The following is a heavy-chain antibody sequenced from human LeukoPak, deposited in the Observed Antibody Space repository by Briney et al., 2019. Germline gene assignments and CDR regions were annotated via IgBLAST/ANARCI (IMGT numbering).Heavy chain of an antibody. D-gene: IGHD5-18*01. CDR1: GFTLSNYA. CDR2: FTSSAVGT. V-gene: IGHV3-23*01. CDR3: AKDLGYNYGHNPYRFDY. J-gene: IGHJ4*02. Sequence: GRSLRLSCAASGFTLSNYAMSWVRQAPGKGLEWVSAFTSSAVGTYYADSVKGRFTIFRDNSKNTLYLQMNGLRAEDTAVYYCAKDLGYNYGHNPYRFDYWGRGTLVTVSS.